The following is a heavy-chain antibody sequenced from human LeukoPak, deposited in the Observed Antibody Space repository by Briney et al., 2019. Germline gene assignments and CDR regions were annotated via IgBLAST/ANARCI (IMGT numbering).Heavy chain of an antibody. CDR1: GGSISSGGYY. J-gene: IGHJ6*03. D-gene: IGHD2-15*01. CDR2: IYHSGST. Sequence: PSETLSLTCTVSGGSISSGGYYWSWIRQPPGKGLEWIGYIYHSGSTYYNPSLKSRVTISVDRSKNQFSLKLSSVTAADTAVYYCVAATRKSYPTYYYYMDVWGKGTTVTVSS. CDR3: VAATRKSYPTYYYYMDV. V-gene: IGHV4-30-2*01.